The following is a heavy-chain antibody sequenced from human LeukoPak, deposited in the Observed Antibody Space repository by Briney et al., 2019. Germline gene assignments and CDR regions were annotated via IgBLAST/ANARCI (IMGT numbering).Heavy chain of an antibody. CDR2: IIPIFGIA. D-gene: IGHD1-26*01. Sequence: ASVKVSCKASGYTFTTYGISWVRQAPGQGLEWMGGIIPIFGIANYAQKFQGRVTITADKSTSTAYMELSSLRSEDAAVYYCARDHTRRGSYSNDAFDIWGQGTMVTVSS. J-gene: IGHJ3*02. CDR3: ARDHTRRGSYSNDAFDI. V-gene: IGHV1-69*10. CDR1: GYTFTTYG.